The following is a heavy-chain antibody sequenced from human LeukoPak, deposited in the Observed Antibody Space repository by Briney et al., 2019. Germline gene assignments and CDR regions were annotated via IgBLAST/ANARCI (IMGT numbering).Heavy chain of an antibody. D-gene: IGHD2-2*01. V-gene: IGHV7-4-1*01. CDR1: GYTFTSYA. CDR2: INTNTGNP. J-gene: IGHJ6*02. Sequence: ASVKGSWKSSGYTFTSYAMNWVRQAPGQGLEWMGWINTNTGNPTYAQGFTGRFVFSLDTSVSTAYLQICSLKAEDTAVYYCARDRVVVPALGHYYYYGMDVWGQGTLVTVSS. CDR3: ARDRVVVPALGHYYYYGMDV.